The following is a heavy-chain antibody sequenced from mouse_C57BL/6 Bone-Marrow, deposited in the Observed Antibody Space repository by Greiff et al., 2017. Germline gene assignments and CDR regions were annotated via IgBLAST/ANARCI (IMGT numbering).Heavy chain of an antibody. J-gene: IGHJ3*01. CDR2: IYPGGGYT. D-gene: IGHD2-4*01. CDR3: ARHDYDPWFAY. CDR1: GYTFTNYW. V-gene: IGHV1-63*01. Sequence: QVQLQQSGAELVRPGTSVKMSCKASGYTFTNYWIGWAKQRPGHGLEWIGDIYPGGGYTNYNEKFKGKATLTADKSSSTAYMQFSSLTSEDSAIYDCARHDYDPWFAYWGQGTLVTVSA.